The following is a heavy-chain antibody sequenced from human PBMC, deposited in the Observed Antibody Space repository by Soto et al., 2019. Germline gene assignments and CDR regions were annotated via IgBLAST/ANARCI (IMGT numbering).Heavy chain of an antibody. Sequence: HPGGSLRLSCAASGFTFSDHYMDWVRQAPGKGLEWVGRTRNKANSYTTEYAASVKGRFTISRDDSKNSLYLQMNSLKTEDTAVYYCARRIPYCGRDCYYFDYWGQGTLVTVSS. J-gene: IGHJ4*02. D-gene: IGHD2-21*01. CDR2: TRNKANSYTT. CDR3: ARRIPYCGRDCYYFDY. CDR1: GFTFSDHY. V-gene: IGHV3-72*01.